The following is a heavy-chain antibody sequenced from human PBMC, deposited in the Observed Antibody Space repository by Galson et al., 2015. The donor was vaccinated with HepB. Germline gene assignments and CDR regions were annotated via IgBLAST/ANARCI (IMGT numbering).Heavy chain of an antibody. V-gene: IGHV3-21*01. CDR1: GFTFSTYT. J-gene: IGHJ6*02. Sequence: SLRLSCAASGFTFSTYTMNWVRQAPREGLEWVSSISSSNGFIYYADSVKGRFTISRDNAKSSLFLHMNSLRAEDAAVYYCARDPTGTDYYGLEVWGQGTTVSVSS. D-gene: IGHD1-1*01. CDR3: ARDPTGTDYYGLEV. CDR2: ISSSNGFI.